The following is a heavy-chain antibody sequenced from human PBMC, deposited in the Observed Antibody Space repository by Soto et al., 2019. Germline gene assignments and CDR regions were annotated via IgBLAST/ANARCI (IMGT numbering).Heavy chain of an antibody. Sequence: GGSLRLSCAASGFTFSSYWMSWVRQAPGKGLEWVANIKQDGSEKYYVDSVKGRFTISRDNAKNSLYLQMNSLRAEDTAVYYCARAYCSGGSCYWLVNSYYYDSSGYYFDYWGQGTLVTVSS. V-gene: IGHV3-7*01. J-gene: IGHJ4*02. CDR3: ARAYCSGGSCYWLVNSYYYDSSGYYFDY. CDR1: GFTFSSYW. CDR2: IKQDGSEK. D-gene: IGHD3-22*01.